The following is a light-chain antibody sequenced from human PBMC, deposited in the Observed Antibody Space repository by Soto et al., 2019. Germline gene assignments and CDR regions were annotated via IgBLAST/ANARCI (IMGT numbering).Light chain of an antibody. CDR3: QQYNYWPRT. Sequence: EIVITQSPATLFVSPGERATLSCRASKSVSSSLAWYQQKPGQAPRLLIYAASIRATGFPARFSGSGSGTEFTLTISSLQSEDFAVYYCQQYNYWPRTFGQGTKWIS. V-gene: IGKV3-15*01. CDR1: KSVSSS. CDR2: AAS. J-gene: IGKJ2*01.